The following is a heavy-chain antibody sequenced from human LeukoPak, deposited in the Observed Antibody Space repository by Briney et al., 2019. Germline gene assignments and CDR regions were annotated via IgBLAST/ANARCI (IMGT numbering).Heavy chain of an antibody. CDR3: ARDRSITGPYYYYGMDV. CDR1: GFTFNNYA. J-gene: IGHJ6*02. CDR2: ISGGAGST. D-gene: IGHD1-20*01. V-gene: IGHV3-23*01. Sequence: TGGSLRLSCAASGFTFNNYAMTWVRQAPGKGLEWVSSISGGAGSTYYADSVKGRFTISRDNSKNTVYLQMNSLRAEDTAVYYCARDRSITGPYYYYGMDVWGQGTTVTVSS.